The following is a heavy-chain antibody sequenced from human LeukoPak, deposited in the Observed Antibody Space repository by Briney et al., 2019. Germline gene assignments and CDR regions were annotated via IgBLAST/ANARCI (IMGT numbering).Heavy chain of an antibody. V-gene: IGHV1-18*01. D-gene: IGHD2-2*01. CDR1: GYTFTSCG. CDR2: ISAYNGNT. Sequence: ASVKVSCKASGYTFTSCGISWVRQAPGQGLEWMGWISAYNGNTNYAQKLQGRVTMTTDTSTSTAYMELRSLRSDDTAVYYCARTSYYYYYMDVWGKGTTVTVSS. J-gene: IGHJ6*03. CDR3: ARTSYYYYYMDV.